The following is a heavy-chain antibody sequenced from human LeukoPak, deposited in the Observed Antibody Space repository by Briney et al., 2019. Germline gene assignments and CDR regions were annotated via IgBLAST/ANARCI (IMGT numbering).Heavy chain of an antibody. CDR2: TYHSGST. Sequence: SQTLSLTCAVSGGSISSGGYSWSWIRQPPGKGLEWIGYTYHSGSTYYNPSLKSRVTISVDRSKNQFSLKLSSVTAADTAVYYCARVITMVRGVIPAPNWFDPWGQGTLVTVSS. V-gene: IGHV4-30-2*01. CDR1: GGSISSGGYS. J-gene: IGHJ5*02. CDR3: ARVITMVRGVIPAPNWFDP. D-gene: IGHD3-10*01.